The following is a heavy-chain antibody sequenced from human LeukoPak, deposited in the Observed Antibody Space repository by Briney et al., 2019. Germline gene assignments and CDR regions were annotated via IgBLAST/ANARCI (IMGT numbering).Heavy chain of an antibody. CDR1: GFTFSSYA. D-gene: IGHD3-10*01. Sequence: GGSLRLSCAASGFTFSSYAMSWVRQAPGKGLEWVSAISVSGSNTHYADSVKGWFTISRDNSKNTLYLQMDSLRAEDTAIYYCAKGDYYGSGRGEMFDYWGQGTLVTVSS. J-gene: IGHJ4*02. CDR3: AKGDYYGSGRGEMFDY. V-gene: IGHV3-23*01. CDR2: ISVSGSNT.